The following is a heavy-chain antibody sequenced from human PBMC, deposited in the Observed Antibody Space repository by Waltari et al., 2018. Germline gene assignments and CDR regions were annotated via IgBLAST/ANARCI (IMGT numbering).Heavy chain of an antibody. V-gene: IGHV1-24*01. J-gene: IGHJ3*02. CDR1: GWTLNELS. Sequence: QVQLVQSGAEVKKPGASVKVSCKVSGWTLNELSMHWVRQTPGGGLEWMGGFDPVDGETIYAQVFQGRLTMTEDTSTGTAYMELRSLSSEDRAIYFCATGRHSGLVRGDAFDIWGQGTTVTVSS. D-gene: IGHD3-22*01. CDR3: ATGRHSGLVRGDAFDI. CDR2: FDPVDGET.